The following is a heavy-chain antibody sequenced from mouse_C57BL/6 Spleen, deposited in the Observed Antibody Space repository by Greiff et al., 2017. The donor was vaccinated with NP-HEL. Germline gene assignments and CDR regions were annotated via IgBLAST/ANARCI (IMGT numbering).Heavy chain of an antibody. D-gene: IGHD4-1*01. Sequence: DVKLEESGGGLVQPGGSLSLSCAASGFTFTDYYMSWVRQPPGKALEWLGFIRNKANGYTTEYSASVKGRFTISRDNSQSILYLQMNALRAEDSATYYCARSILTGPDYWGQGTTLTVSS. J-gene: IGHJ2*01. CDR2: IRNKANGYTT. CDR3: ARSILTGPDY. V-gene: IGHV7-3*01. CDR1: GFTFTDYY.